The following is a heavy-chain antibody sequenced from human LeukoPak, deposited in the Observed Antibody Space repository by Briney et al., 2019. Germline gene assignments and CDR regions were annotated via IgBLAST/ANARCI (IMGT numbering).Heavy chain of an antibody. D-gene: IGHD2-2*02. J-gene: IGHJ4*02. Sequence: PGGSLRLSCAASGFTFSSYGMHWVRQAPGKGLEWVAFIRYDGSNKYYADSVKGRFTISRDNSKNTLYLQMNSLRAEDTAVYYCAKHYCSSTSCYRNYFDYWGQGTLVTVSS. CDR3: AKHYCSSTSCYRNYFDY. CDR2: IRYDGSNK. V-gene: IGHV3-30*02. CDR1: GFTFSSYG.